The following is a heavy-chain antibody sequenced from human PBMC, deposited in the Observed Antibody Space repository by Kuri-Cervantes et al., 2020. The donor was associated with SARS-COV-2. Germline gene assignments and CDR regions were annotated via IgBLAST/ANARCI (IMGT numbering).Heavy chain of an antibody. CDR1: GGSINSSGFY. J-gene: IGHJ4*02. D-gene: IGHD3-3*01. Sequence: GSLRLSCSVSGGSINSSGFYWGWIRQPPGKGLEWIGMIYYSGSPYYNPSLKSRVTISVDTSKNQFSLKLSSVTAADTAVYYCARVKTIFGVAPFDYWGQGTLVTVSS. CDR2: IYYSGSP. V-gene: IGHV4-39*07. CDR3: ARVKTIFGVAPFDY.